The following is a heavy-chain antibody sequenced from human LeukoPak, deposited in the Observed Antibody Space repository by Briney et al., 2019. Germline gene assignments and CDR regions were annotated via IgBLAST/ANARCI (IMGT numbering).Heavy chain of an antibody. CDR2: ISSSGSTI. J-gene: IGHJ5*02. CDR1: GFTFSDYY. V-gene: IGHV3-11*01. Sequence: PGGSLRLSCAASGFTFSDYYMSWIRQAPGKGLEWVSYISSSGSTIYYADSVKGRFTIFRDNAKNSLYLQMNSLRAEDTAVYYCARGIAAARSWFDPWGQGTLVTVSS. D-gene: IGHD6-13*01. CDR3: ARGIAAARSWFDP.